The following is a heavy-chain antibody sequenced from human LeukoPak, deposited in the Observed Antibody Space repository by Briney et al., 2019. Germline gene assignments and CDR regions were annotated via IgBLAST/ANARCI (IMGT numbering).Heavy chain of an antibody. J-gene: IGHJ4*02. Sequence: PGRSLRLPCAASGFTFSSYAMHWVRQAPGKGLGWVAVISYDGSNKYYADSVKGRFTISRDNSKNTLYLQMNSLRAEDTAVYYCARGRGRFLEWLLTDYWGQGTLVTVSS. CDR3: ARGRGRFLEWLLTDY. CDR2: ISYDGSNK. CDR1: GFTFSSYA. D-gene: IGHD3-3*01. V-gene: IGHV3-30-3*01.